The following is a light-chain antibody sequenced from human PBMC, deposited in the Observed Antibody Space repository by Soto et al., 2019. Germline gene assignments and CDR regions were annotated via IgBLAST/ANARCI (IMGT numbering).Light chain of an antibody. CDR3: QQYDNWPPT. CDR2: DAS. J-gene: IGKJ2*01. CDR1: HSVSSH. Sequence: EIVMTQSPATLSVSPGERATLSCRADHSVSSHLAWYQQKPGQPPRLLIYDASTRATGSPARFSGSGSGTEFTLTISSPQSEDLAVYFCQQYDNWPPTFGQGTKLEI. V-gene: IGKV3-15*01.